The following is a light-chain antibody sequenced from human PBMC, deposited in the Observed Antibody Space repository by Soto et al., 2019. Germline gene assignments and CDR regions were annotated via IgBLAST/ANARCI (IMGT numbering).Light chain of an antibody. CDR1: SSDVGLYDY. Sequence: QSALTQPASVSGSPGQSITISCTGTSSDVGLYDYVSWYQQHPGKAPQLMIYAVSNRPSGVSNRFSASKSGNTASLFISGLQAEDEADYYCSSYTSDSSYVVVSGNKGTVL. V-gene: IGLV2-14*01. CDR3: SSYTSDSSYV. J-gene: IGLJ1*01. CDR2: AVS.